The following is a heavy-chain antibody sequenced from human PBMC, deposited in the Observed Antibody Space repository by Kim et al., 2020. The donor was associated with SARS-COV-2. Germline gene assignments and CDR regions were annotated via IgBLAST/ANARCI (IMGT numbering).Heavy chain of an antibody. CDR2: ISADGVDT. V-gene: IGHV3-43*02. D-gene: IGHD1-26*01. Sequence: GGSLRLSCAGSGFRFDFYDMHWVRQVPGRDLEWVSHISADGVDTNYADSVKGRFTISRDDSKNSLYLQMNSLRTDDTAFYYCAKGDSGRYYYYMDVWGPGTTVTVSS. CDR1: GFRFDFYD. J-gene: IGHJ6*03. CDR3: AKGDSGRYYYYMDV.